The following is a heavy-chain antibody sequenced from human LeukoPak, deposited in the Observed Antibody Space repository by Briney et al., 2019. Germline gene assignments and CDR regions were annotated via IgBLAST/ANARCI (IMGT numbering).Heavy chain of an antibody. Sequence: PGGSLRLSCAASGFTFSSYSMNWVRQAPGKGLEWVSSIDFTSRYIYNADSVKGRFTTSRDNAKNSLDLQMNSLRAEDTAVYYCARDPGVSSSWYLYYYGMDVWGQGTTVTVSS. CDR2: IDFTSRYI. CDR1: GFTFSSYS. V-gene: IGHV3-21*01. D-gene: IGHD6-13*01. J-gene: IGHJ6*02. CDR3: ARDPGVSSSWYLYYYGMDV.